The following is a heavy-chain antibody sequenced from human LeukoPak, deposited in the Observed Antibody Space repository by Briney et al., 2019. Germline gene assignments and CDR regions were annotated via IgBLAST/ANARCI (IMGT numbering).Heavy chain of an antibody. CDR3: AAGASPHDAFDI. CDR1: GFTFTSSA. Sequence: SVKVSCKASGFTFTSSAMQWVRQARGQRLEWIGWIVVGSGNTNYAQKFQERVTITRDMSTSTAYMELSSLRSEDTAVYYCAAGASPHDAFDIWAKGQWSPSLQ. D-gene: IGHD3-16*01. V-gene: IGHV1-58*02. CDR2: IVVGSGNT. J-gene: IGHJ3*02.